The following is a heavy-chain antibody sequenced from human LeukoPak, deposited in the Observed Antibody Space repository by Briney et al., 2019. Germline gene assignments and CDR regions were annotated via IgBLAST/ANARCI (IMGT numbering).Heavy chain of an antibody. CDR2: INSDGSST. V-gene: IGHV3-74*01. Sequence: GGSLRLSCAASGFTFSSYWMHWVRQAPGKGLVWVSRINSDGSSTSYADSVKGRFTISRDNAKNTLYLQMNSLRAEDTAVYYCARGTAMAGPDYWGQGTLVTVSS. J-gene: IGHJ4*02. CDR1: GFTFSSYW. D-gene: IGHD5-18*01. CDR3: ARGTAMAGPDY.